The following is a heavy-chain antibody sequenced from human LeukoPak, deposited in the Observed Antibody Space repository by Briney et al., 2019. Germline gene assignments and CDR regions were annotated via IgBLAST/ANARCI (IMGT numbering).Heavy chain of an antibody. CDR3: ARLSGYCSSTSCSLGYFDL. CDR1: GGSISSYY. V-gene: IGHV4-59*01. Sequence: PSETLSLTCTVSGGSISSYYWSWIRQPPGKGLEWIGYIYYSGSTNYNPSLKSRVTISVDTSKNQFSLKLSSVTAADTAVYYCARLSGYCSSTSCSLGYFDLWGRGTLVTVSS. D-gene: IGHD2-2*01. CDR2: IYYSGST. J-gene: IGHJ2*01.